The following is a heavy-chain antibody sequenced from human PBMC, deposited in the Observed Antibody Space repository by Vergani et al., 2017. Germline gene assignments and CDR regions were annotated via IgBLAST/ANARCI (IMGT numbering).Heavy chain of an antibody. Sequence: EVQLVQSGAEVKKPGESLKLSCKGSGYSFTSYWIGWVRQMPGKGLEWMGFIYPGDSDTRYSPSFQGQVTISADKSISTAYLQWSSLKASDTAMYYCARQSIITMVRGVIDDAFDIWGQGTMVTVSS. J-gene: IGHJ3*02. CDR2: IYPGDSDT. D-gene: IGHD3-10*01. CDR3: ARQSIITMVRGVIDDAFDI. CDR1: GYSFTSYW. V-gene: IGHV5-51*01.